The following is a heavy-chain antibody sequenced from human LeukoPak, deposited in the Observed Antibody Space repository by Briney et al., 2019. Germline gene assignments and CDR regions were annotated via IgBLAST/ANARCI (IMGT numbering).Heavy chain of an antibody. CDR3: ARGISYYDSSGIDY. D-gene: IGHD3-22*01. CDR1: GGSISSYY. Sequence: SETLSLTCTVSGGSISSYYWSWLRQPPGKGLEWIGYTHYSGTNYNPSPKSRVTISADTSKNQFSLKLSSVTAADTAVYYCARGISYYDSSGIDYWGQGTLVTVSS. J-gene: IGHJ4*02. V-gene: IGHV4-59*01. CDR2: THYSGT.